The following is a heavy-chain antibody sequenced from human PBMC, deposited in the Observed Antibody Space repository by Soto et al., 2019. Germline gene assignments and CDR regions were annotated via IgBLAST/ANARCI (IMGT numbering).Heavy chain of an antibody. CDR2: MNPNSGNT. V-gene: IGHV1-8*01. CDR3: ARIPDSNPLYGMDV. D-gene: IGHD4-4*01. CDR1: GYTFTSYD. J-gene: IGHJ6*02. Sequence: ASVKVSCKASGYTFTSYDINWVRQATGQGLEWMGWMNPNSGNTGYAQKFQGRVTMTRNTSISTAYMELSSLRSEDTAVYYCARIPDSNPLYGMDVWGQGNTVTVSS.